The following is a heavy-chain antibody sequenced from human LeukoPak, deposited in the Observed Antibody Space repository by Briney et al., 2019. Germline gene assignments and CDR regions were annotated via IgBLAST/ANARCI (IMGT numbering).Heavy chain of an antibody. D-gene: IGHD2-2*01. V-gene: IGHV4-61*01. J-gene: IGHJ2*01. CDR3: AREAIPSSYWYFDL. Sequence: PSESLSLTCTVSGGSFSSGSYYWGWLRQPPGTGLEWFGYIYLSGSTNYNPSLKSRVTISVDTSKNQSSLKLRSVTAADTAVYYCAREAIPSSYWYFDLWGRGTLVTVSS. CDR2: IYLSGST. CDR1: GGSFSSGSYY.